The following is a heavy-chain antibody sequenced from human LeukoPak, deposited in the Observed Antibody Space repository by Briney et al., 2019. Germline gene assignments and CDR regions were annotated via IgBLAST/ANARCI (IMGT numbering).Heavy chain of an antibody. J-gene: IGHJ4*02. CDR1: GYSFTTYW. CDR2: IYPGDSET. D-gene: IGHD6-19*01. CDR3: AKNSVAGLLLFDY. V-gene: IGHV5-51*01. Sequence: GESLKISCEGSGYSFTTYWIGWVRQMPGKGLEWMGIIYPGDSETRYNPSFQGQVTISADKSISTAYLQWSSLKASETAMYYCAKNSVAGLLLFDYWGQGTLVTVSS.